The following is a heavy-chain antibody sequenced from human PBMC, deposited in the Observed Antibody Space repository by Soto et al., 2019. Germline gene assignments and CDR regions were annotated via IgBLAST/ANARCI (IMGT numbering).Heavy chain of an antibody. CDR1: GGSLKSGGYY. V-gene: IGHV4-31*02. D-gene: IGHD5-12*01. Sequence: SETLSLTCTVSGGSLKSGGYYWSWIRQHPGRGLEWIGYIYYTGRTYYNPSLESRVTFSVDTSKNQFSLKLSSVTAADTAVYYCARRYSGYGDYWGQGTLVTVSS. J-gene: IGHJ4*02. CDR3: ARRYSGYGDY. CDR2: IYYTGRT.